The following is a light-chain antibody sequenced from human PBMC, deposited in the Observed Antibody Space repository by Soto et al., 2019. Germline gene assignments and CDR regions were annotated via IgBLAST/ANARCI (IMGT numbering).Light chain of an antibody. CDR2: LTS. CDR1: QSLLHSNGYKY. Sequence: DIVMTQSPLSLPVTPGEPASISCRSSQSLLHSNGYKYLNWYLQKPGQSPLLLIYLTSTGASGVPDRFSGSVSGTDFTLKISKVEADDVGVYYCMQALQSPFTFGPGTKVYIK. CDR3: MQALQSPFT. V-gene: IGKV2-28*01. J-gene: IGKJ3*01.